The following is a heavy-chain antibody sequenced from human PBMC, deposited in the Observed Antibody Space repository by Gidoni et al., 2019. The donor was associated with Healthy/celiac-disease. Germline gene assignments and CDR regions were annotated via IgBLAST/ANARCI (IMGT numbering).Heavy chain of an antibody. J-gene: IGHJ2*01. CDR2: IYYSGST. CDR1: GGSISSYY. V-gene: IGHV4-59*01. CDR3: ARMLMSLDL. Sequence: QVQLQESGPGLVKPSETLSLTCTVSGGSISSYYWSWIRQPPGKGLEWIGYIYYSGSTNYNPSLKSRVTISVDTSKNQFSLKLSSVTAADTAVYYCARMLMSLDLWGRGTLVTVSS. D-gene: IGHD2-8*01.